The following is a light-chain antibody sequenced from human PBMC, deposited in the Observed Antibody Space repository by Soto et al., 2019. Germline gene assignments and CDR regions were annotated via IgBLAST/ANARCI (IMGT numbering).Light chain of an antibody. J-gene: IGKJ1*01. CDR3: QQYDSYSWT. CDR1: QSVSNW. CDR2: DVS. V-gene: IGKV1-5*01. Sequence: DIPMTQSPSTLSASVGERVTITCRASQSVSNWLAWYQQKAGKAPKLLIYDVSSLESGVPSRFSGSGSGTEFILAISSLQPDDVATYYCQQYDSYSWTFDQGTKVEMK.